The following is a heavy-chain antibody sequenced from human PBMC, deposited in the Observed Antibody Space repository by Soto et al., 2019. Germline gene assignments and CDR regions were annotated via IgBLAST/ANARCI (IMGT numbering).Heavy chain of an antibody. D-gene: IGHD3-10*01. CDR1: GYTFTSYD. Sequence: QVQLVQSGAEVKKPGATVKVSCKASGYTFTSYDINWVRQATGQGLEWMGWMNPNSGNTGYAQKFQGRVTMTRNTSISTAYMELSSLRSEDTAVYYCARERGSGSYYTPWFDPWGQGTLVTVSS. J-gene: IGHJ5*02. CDR3: ARERGSGSYYTPWFDP. CDR2: MNPNSGNT. V-gene: IGHV1-8*01.